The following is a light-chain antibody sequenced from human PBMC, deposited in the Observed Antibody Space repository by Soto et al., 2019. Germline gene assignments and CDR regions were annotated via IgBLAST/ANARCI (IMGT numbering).Light chain of an antibody. CDR2: AAS. CDR1: QGISTY. Sequence: DIQMTQSPSSLSASVGDRVTITCRASQGISTYLNWYQQKPGKAPKLLIYAASSLQSGVPSRFSGSGSGTDFTFTISSLQPEDFATYYCQQSYSLRTFGQGTKVEIK. CDR3: QQSYSLRT. J-gene: IGKJ1*01. V-gene: IGKV1-39*01.